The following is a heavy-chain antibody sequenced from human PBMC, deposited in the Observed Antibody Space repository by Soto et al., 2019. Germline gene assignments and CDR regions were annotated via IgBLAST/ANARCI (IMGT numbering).Heavy chain of an antibody. CDR3: VKYSASWPTSPDNWFGP. D-gene: IGHD6-13*01. J-gene: IGHJ5*02. V-gene: IGHV3-64D*08. CDR2: ISDSGGST. Sequence: PGGSLRLSCSASGFTFSSFAMLWVRQAPGKGLEYVSVISDSGGSTYYADSVKGRFTISRDNSKNTVYLQMSGLRAEDTAVYYCVKYSASWPTSPDNWFGPWRRGTLVTVSS. CDR1: GFTFSSFA.